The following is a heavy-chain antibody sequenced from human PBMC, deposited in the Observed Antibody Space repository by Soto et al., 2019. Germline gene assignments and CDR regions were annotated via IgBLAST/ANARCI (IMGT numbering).Heavy chain of an antibody. V-gene: IGHV1-2*04. CDR2: INPNSGGT. CDR3: ARVDWGIVVVPAAISDWWFDP. D-gene: IGHD2-2*01. CDR1: GYTFTGYY. Sequence: ASVKVSCKASGYTFTGYYMHWVRQAPGQGLEWMGWINPNSGGTNYAQKFQGWVTMTRDTSISTAYMELSSLRSDDTAVYYCARVDWGIVVVPAAISDWWFDPWGQGTLVTVSS. J-gene: IGHJ5*02.